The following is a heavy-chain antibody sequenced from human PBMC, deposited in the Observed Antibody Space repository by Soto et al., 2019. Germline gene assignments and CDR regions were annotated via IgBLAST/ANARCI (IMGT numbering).Heavy chain of an antibody. V-gene: IGHV4-31*02. CDR1: GGSITSGDYY. J-gene: IGHJ4*02. CDR3: ARSHSSSGGGFDY. D-gene: IGHD2-2*01. CDR2: IHYDGRT. Sequence: SETLSLTCSVSGGSITSGDYYWTWIRQHPGKGLEWIAYIHYDGRTYYNPSLQSRTATSVDTSKNQFSLELNSVTDADTAVYYCARSHSSSGGGFDYWGQGTLVTVSS.